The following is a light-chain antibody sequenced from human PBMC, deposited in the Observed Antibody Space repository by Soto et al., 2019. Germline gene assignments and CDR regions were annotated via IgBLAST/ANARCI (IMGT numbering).Light chain of an antibody. V-gene: IGKV1-39*01. CDR1: ESISNN. CDR3: QQSYSSLGFT. Sequence: DIQMTQSPSSLSASVGDRVTITCRSSESISNNLNWYQHKPGKAPKVLIYAASSLQSGVTSRFSGSGSGTDFILTITSLQAEDFANYYCQQSYSSLGFTFGPGTKVDL. J-gene: IGKJ3*01. CDR2: AAS.